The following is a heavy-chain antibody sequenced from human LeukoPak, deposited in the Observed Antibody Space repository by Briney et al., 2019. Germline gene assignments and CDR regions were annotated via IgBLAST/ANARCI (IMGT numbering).Heavy chain of an antibody. CDR3: ARGIGSSGWYLNDAFDI. J-gene: IGHJ3*02. CDR2: INHSGST. Sequence: EPSETLSLTCAVYGGSFSGYYWSWIRQPPGKGLEWIGEINHSGSTNYNPSLKSRVTISVDTSKNQFSLKLSSVTAADTAVYYCARGIGSSGWYLNDAFDIWGQGTMVTVS. D-gene: IGHD6-19*01. CDR1: GGSFSGYY. V-gene: IGHV4-34*01.